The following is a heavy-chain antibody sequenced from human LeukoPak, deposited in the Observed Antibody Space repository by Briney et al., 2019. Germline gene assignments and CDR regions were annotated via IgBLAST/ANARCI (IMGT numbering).Heavy chain of an antibody. CDR1: GYTFTSYY. CDR3: ARTYDFWSGGDY. V-gene: IGHV1-46*01. Sequence: ASVKVSCKASGYTFTSYYMHWVRQAPGQGLEWMGIINPSGGSTSYAQKLQGRVTMTTDTSTSTAYMELRSLRSDDTAVYYCARTYDFWSGGDYWGQGTLVTVSS. D-gene: IGHD3-3*01. J-gene: IGHJ4*02. CDR2: INPSGGST.